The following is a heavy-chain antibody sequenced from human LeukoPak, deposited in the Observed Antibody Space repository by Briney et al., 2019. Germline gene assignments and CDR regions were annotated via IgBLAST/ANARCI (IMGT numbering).Heavy chain of an antibody. D-gene: IGHD3-22*01. V-gene: IGHV3-23*01. CDR1: GFTFSSYA. CDR3: AKGGVAYYDSSGPDY. Sequence: GGSLRLSCAASGFTFSSYAMSWVRQAPGKGLEWVSAISGSGGSTYYADSVKGRFTISRDNSKNTLYLQMNSMRAEDTAVYYCAKGGVAYYDSSGPDYWGQGTLVTVSS. CDR2: ISGSGGST. J-gene: IGHJ4*02.